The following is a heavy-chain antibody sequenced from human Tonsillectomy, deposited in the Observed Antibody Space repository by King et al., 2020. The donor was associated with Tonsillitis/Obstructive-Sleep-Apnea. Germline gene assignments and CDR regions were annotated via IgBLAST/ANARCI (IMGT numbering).Heavy chain of an antibody. CDR1: GFTVSNIY. D-gene: IGHD4-11*01. CDR2: IYGGGVT. Sequence: VQLVESGGGLVQPGGSLRLSCAASGFTVSNIYMSWVRQTPGKGLEWVSVIYGGGVTYYADSVKGRFTICRHNSNNPLFLQMNSLRVEDTAVYYCAARVRMYSYYNYYYYMDVWGKGTTVTVSS. V-gene: IGHV3-53*04. CDR3: AARVRMYSYYNYYYYMDV. J-gene: IGHJ6*03.